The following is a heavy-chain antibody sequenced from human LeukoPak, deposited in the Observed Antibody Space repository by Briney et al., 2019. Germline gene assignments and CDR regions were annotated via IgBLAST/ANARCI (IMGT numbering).Heavy chain of an antibody. CDR3: AKDSPSSPYDSSGYYY. CDR1: GFPFSIYD. V-gene: IGHV3-23*01. J-gene: IGHJ4*02. CDR2: ISGRGGST. D-gene: IGHD3-22*01. Sequence: PGGSLRLFCAASGFPFSIYDMRWAREAPGKGRVWVSAISGRGGSTYNADSEKGRFTISRDNSKNTLYLQMNSLRAEDTAVYYCAKDSPSSPYDSSGYYYWGQGTLVTVSS.